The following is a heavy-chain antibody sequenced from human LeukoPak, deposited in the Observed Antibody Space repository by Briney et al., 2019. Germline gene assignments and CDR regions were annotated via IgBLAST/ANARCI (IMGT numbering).Heavy chain of an antibody. D-gene: IGHD6-13*01. CDR3: AAGTAADY. V-gene: IGHV3-11*03. CDR1: GIPFSDFY. Sequence: KSGGSLRLSCVVSGIPFSDFYMNWIRQAPGKGLEWISYISSSSPYTDYAESVKGRFTVSRDNAKSALYLQMNDLRVEDTAVYYCAAGTAADYWGQGTLVIVSS. CDR2: ISSSSPYT. J-gene: IGHJ4*02.